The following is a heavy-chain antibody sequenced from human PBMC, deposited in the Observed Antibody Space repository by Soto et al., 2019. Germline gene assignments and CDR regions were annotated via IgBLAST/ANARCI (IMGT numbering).Heavy chain of an antibody. V-gene: IGHV4-34*01. CDR3: GRVNSGSYQVDY. Sequence: PSETLSLTCAAYGGSFNGFYWSWIRQPPGKGLEWIGEINHSGTNYNPSLKSRVTISGDASKSQFSLKLTSVTAADTAVYYCGRVNSGSYQVDYWSQGTLVTVSS. J-gene: IGHJ4*02. CDR2: INHSGT. CDR1: GGSFNGFY. D-gene: IGHD1-26*01.